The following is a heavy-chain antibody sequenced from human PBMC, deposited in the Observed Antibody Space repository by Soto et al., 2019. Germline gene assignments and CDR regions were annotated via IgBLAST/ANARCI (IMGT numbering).Heavy chain of an antibody. V-gene: IGHV3-30-3*01. CDR2: ISYDGSNK. CDR1: GFTFSSYA. J-gene: IGHJ4*02. D-gene: IGHD1-26*01. CDR3: ARSGSLEY. Sequence: GGSLRLSCAASGFTFSSYAMHWVRQAPGKGLEWVAVISYDGSNKYYADSVKGRFTISRDNAKNSLYLQMNSLRAEDTAVYYCARSGSLEYWGQGTLVTVSS.